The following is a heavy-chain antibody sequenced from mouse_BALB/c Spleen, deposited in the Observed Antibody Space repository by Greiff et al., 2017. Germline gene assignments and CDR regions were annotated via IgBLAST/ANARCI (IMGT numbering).Heavy chain of an antibody. V-gene: IGHV1-69*02. Sequence: QVQLQQPGAELVRPGASVKLSCKASGYTFTSYWINWVKQRPGQGLEWIGNIYPSDSYTNYNQKFKDKATLTVDKSSSTAYMQLSSPTSEDSAVYYCTLITTARGHFDYWGQGTTLTVSS. CDR1: GYTFTSYW. CDR2: IYPSDSYT. J-gene: IGHJ2*01. CDR3: TLITTARGHFDY. D-gene: IGHD1-2*01.